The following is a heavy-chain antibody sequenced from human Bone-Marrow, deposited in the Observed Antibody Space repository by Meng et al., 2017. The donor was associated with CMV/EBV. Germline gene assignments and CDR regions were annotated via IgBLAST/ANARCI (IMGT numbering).Heavy chain of an antibody. CDR3: ARESLGDSPNYYYYYGMDV. J-gene: IGHJ6*02. Sequence: GESLKISCAASGFSVSSNYMSWVRQAPGKGLEWVSIIYSGGGTDYADSVKGRFTISRDNSKNTLYLQMNSLRAEDTAVYYCARESLGDSPNYYYYYGMDVCGQGTTVTVSS. V-gene: IGHV3-66*02. CDR2: IYSGGGT. CDR1: GFSVSSNY. D-gene: IGHD3-10*01.